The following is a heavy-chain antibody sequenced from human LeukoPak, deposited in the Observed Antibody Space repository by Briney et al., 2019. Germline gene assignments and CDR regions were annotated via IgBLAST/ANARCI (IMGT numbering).Heavy chain of an antibody. CDR3: ARVYGSGRYYYYGTDV. V-gene: IGHV4-30-4*01. Sequence: SETLSLTCTVSGGSISSGDYYWGWVRQPPGRGLEWIGYIYYSGSTYYNPSLKSRVTISVDTSKNQFSLKLSSVTAADTAVYYCARVYGSGRYYYYGTDVWGKGTTVTVSS. D-gene: IGHD3-10*01. CDR2: IYYSGST. J-gene: IGHJ6*04. CDR1: GGSISSGDYY.